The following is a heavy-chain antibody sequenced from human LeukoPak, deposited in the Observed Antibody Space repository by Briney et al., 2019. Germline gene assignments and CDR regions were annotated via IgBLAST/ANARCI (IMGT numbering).Heavy chain of an antibody. V-gene: IGHV3-9*01. Sequence: PGRSLRLSCAASGFTFDDYAMHWARQAPGKGLEWVSGISWNSGSIGYADSVKGRFTISRDNAKNSLYLQMNSLRAEDTALYYCAKDSGYRAYYYYGMDVWGQGTTVTVSS. J-gene: IGHJ6*02. CDR1: GFTFDDYA. CDR3: AKDSGYRAYYYYGMDV. CDR2: ISWNSGSI. D-gene: IGHD5-18*01.